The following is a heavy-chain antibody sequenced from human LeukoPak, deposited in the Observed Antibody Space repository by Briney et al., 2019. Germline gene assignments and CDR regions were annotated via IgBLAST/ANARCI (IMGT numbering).Heavy chain of an antibody. CDR3: ARDLGYCSSTSCYGWFDP. V-gene: IGHV4-4*07. Sequence: SETLSLTCTVSGGSISSYYWSWTRQPAGKGLEWIGRIYTSGSTNYNPSLKSRVTISVDTSKNQFSLKLSSVTAADTAVYHCARDLGYCSSTSCYGWFDPWGQGTLVTVSS. D-gene: IGHD2-2*03. CDR1: GGSISSYY. J-gene: IGHJ5*02. CDR2: IYTSGST.